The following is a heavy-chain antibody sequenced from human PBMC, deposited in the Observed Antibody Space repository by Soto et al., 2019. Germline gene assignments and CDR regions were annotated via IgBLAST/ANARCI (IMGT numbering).Heavy chain of an antibody. CDR3: ARLTRSRGLSDTIFRVVIYGPAEYFQH. V-gene: IGHV4-34*01. CDR1: GGSFSGYS. Sequence: ETLSLTGAVYGGSFSGYSWSWIRQPPGKGLEWIGEINHSGSTNYNPSLKSRVTISVDTSKNQFSLKLSSVTAADTAVYYCARLTRSRGLSDTIFRVVIYGPAEYFQHRGNGTL. CDR2: INHSGST. D-gene: IGHD3-3*01. J-gene: IGHJ1*01.